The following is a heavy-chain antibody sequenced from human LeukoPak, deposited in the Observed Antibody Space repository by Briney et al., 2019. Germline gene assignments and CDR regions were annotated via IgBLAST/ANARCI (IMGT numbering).Heavy chain of an antibody. CDR3: ARDNSVGDVAWWFDP. D-gene: IGHD1-26*01. J-gene: IGHJ5*02. CDR1: GYTFTRYG. V-gene: IGHV1-18*01. Sequence: ASVKVSCKASGYTFTRYGITWVRQAPGQGLETMGWISPNNGNTNYAQKFQGRVTMTRDMSTTTDYMELSSLRSEDTAVYYCARDNSVGDVAWWFDPWGQGTLVTVSS. CDR2: ISPNNGNT.